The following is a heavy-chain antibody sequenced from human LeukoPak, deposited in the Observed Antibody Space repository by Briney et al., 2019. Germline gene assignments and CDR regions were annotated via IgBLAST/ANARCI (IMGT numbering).Heavy chain of an antibody. CDR1: GFTFISYW. Sequence: GGSLRFSCAASGFTFISYWMHWVRQARGKGLVWVSRVNSDGSSTTYADSVKGRFTISRDNAKNTLYLQMNSLRAEDTAVYYCARGRYYGMDVWGQGTTVTVSS. V-gene: IGHV3-74*01. J-gene: IGHJ6*02. CDR3: ARGRYYGMDV. CDR2: VNSDGSST.